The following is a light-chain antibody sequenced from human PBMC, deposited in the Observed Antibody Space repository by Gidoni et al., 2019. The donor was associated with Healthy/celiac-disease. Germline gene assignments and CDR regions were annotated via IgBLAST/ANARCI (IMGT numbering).Light chain of an antibody. J-gene: IGKJ1*01. CDR1: QSVSSSY. CDR3: QQYGSSPRT. Sequence: IVLTQSPGTLSSSPGERATLSCRASQSVSSSYLAWYQQKPGQAPRLLIYGASSRATGIPDRFSGSGSGTDFTLTISRLETEDFAVYYCQQYGSSPRTFGQGTKVEIK. V-gene: IGKV3-20*01. CDR2: GAS.